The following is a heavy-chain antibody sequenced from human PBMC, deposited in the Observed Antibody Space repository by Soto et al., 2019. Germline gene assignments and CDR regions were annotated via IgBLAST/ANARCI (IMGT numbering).Heavy chain of an antibody. Sequence: QVQLVQSGAEVKKPGASVKVSCKASGYTFTTYYMHWVRQAPGQGLEWMGVINPSGGSTSYAQKFQGRVTVTRDTSTSTLYMEQSSLRSEDTAVYYCAREGDGYNLGPSVDFDYWGQGTLVTVSS. CDR1: GYTFTTYY. J-gene: IGHJ4*02. D-gene: IGHD5-12*01. V-gene: IGHV1-46*01. CDR2: INPSGGST. CDR3: AREGDGYNLGPSVDFDY.